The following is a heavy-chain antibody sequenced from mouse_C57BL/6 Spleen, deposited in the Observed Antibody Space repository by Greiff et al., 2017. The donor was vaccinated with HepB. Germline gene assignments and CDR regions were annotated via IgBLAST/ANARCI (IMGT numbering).Heavy chain of an antibody. CDR3: ARSFIYYGNYPYYFDY. D-gene: IGHD2-1*01. CDR2: IDPSDSYT. V-gene: IGHV1-69*01. CDR1: GYTFTSYW. J-gene: IGHJ2*01. Sequence: QVQLQQPGAELVMPGASVKLSCKASGYTFTSYWMHWVKQRPGQGLEWIGEIDPSDSYTNYNQKFKGKSTLTVDKSSSTAYMQLSSLPSEDSAVYYCARSFIYYGNYPYYFDYWGQGTTLTVSS.